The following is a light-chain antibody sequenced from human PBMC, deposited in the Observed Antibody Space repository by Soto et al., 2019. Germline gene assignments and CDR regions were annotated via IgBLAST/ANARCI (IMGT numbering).Light chain of an antibody. J-gene: IGLJ2*01. V-gene: IGLV2-11*01. CDR2: DVS. CDR1: SSDVGGSNY. CDR3: CSYAGSYTFVV. Sequence: QSALTQPRSVSGSPGQSVTISCTGTSSDVGGSNYVSWYQQHPGKAPKLMIYDVSKRPSGVPDRFSGSKSGNTASLTISGLQAEDEADYYCCSYAGSYTFVVFGGGTQLTVL.